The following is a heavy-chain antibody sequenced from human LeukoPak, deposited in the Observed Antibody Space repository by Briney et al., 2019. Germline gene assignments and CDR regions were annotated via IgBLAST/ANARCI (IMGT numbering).Heavy chain of an antibody. Sequence: GSLRLSCAASAFTFSNYWMSWIRQPPGKGLEWIGYIYYSGSTNYNPSLKSRVTISVDTSKNQFSLKLSSVTAADTAVYYCARGGTMIVVENAFDIWGQGTMVTVSS. CDR1: AFTFSNYW. CDR3: ARGGTMIVVENAFDI. V-gene: IGHV4-59*01. J-gene: IGHJ3*02. CDR2: IYYSGST. D-gene: IGHD3-22*01.